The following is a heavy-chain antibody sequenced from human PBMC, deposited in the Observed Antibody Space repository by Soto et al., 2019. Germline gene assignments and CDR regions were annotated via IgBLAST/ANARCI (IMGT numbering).Heavy chain of an antibody. CDR2: VYYTGST. V-gene: IGHV4-59*01. D-gene: IGHD6-19*01. CDR3: ARSVAVPGAHMDY. CDR1: GGSISGSY. J-gene: IGHJ4*02. Sequence: SETLSLTCSASGGSISGSYWSWIRQSPGKGLEWLGYVYYTGSTNYSPSLRSRVSISVDTSKNELSLRLSSVTAADTAVYFWARSVAVPGAHMDYWGQGTQVTSPQ.